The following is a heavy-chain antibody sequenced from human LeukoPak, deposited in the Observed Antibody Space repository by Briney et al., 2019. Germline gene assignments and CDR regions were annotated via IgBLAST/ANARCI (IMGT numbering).Heavy chain of an antibody. Sequence: ASVKVSCKASGYTFTSYYMHWVRQAPGQGLEWMRIINPSGGSASYAQKFQGRVTITADKSTSTAYMELSSLRSEDTAVYYCARGRYSSSWLKYYFDYWGQGTLVTVSS. CDR2: INPSGGSA. CDR3: ARGRYSSSWLKYYFDY. J-gene: IGHJ4*02. D-gene: IGHD6-13*01. V-gene: IGHV1-46*01. CDR1: GYTFTSYY.